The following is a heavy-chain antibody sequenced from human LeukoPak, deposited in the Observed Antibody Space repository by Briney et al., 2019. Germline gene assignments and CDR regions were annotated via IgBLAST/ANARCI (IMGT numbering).Heavy chain of an antibody. D-gene: IGHD3-22*01. J-gene: IGHJ4*02. Sequence: PGGSLRLSCAASGFTFDDYTMHWVRQAPGKGLEWVSLISWDGGSTYYADSVKGRFTISRDNSKNSLYLQMNSLRTEDTALYYCAKDMGRYDSSGYYPDWGRGTLVTVSS. CDR1: GFTFDDYT. V-gene: IGHV3-43*01. CDR2: ISWDGGST. CDR3: AKDMGRYDSSGYYPD.